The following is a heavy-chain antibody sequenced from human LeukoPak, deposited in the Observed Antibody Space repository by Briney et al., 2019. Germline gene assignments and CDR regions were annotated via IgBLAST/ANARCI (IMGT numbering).Heavy chain of an antibody. CDR3: ARPFLGVPRGAFDI. V-gene: IGHV3-53*01. Sequence: GGSLRLSCAASGFTVSSNYMSWVRQAPGKGLEWVSVIYSGGSTYYADSVKGRFTISRDNSKNTLYLQMNSLRAEDTAVYYCARPFLGVPRGAFDIWGQGTMVTVSS. D-gene: IGHD3-3*02. CDR2: IYSGGST. CDR1: GFTVSSNY. J-gene: IGHJ3*02.